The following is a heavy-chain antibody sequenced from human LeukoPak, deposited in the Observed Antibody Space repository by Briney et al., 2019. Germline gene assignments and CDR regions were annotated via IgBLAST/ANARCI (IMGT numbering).Heavy chain of an antibody. V-gene: IGHV4-59*01. CDR2: IYYSGST. CDR3: ARSLAGYSSGWLTH. D-gene: IGHD6-19*01. Sequence: SETLSLTCTVSGGSISSYYWSWIRQPPGKGLEWIGYIYYSGSTNYNPSLKSRVTISVDTSKHQFSLKLSSVTAADTAVYYCARSLAGYSSGWLTHWGQGTLVTVSS. J-gene: IGHJ4*02. CDR1: GGSISSYY.